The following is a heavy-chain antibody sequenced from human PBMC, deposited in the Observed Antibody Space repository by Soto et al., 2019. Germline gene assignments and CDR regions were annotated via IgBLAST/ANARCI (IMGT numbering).Heavy chain of an antibody. CDR1: GYTFTSYC. CDR2: ISAYNGNT. V-gene: IGHV1-18*01. CDR3: ARGVRVRGVDAFDI. D-gene: IGHD3-10*01. J-gene: IGHJ3*02. Sequence: ASVKVSCKASGYTFTSYCISWVRQAPGQGLEWMGWISAYNGNTNYAQKLQVRVTMTTDTSTSTAYMELRSLRSDDTAVYFCARGVRVRGVDAFDIWGQGTMVTVSS.